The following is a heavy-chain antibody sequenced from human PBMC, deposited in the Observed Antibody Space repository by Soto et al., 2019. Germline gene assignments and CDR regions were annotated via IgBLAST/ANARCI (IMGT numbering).Heavy chain of an antibody. J-gene: IGHJ6*03. CDR1: GSTFSNYA. CDR3: ANGWFGELTPYYYMDV. V-gene: IGHV3-23*01. Sequence: EVQLLESGGGLVQPGGSLRVSCEASGSTFSNYAMTWVRQAPGRGLEWVSTISDSGGSTHYADSVKGRFTISRDNSKNTLYLQMNSLRAEDTAVYYCANGWFGELTPYYYMDVWGKGTTVTVSS. CDR2: ISDSGGST. D-gene: IGHD3-10*01.